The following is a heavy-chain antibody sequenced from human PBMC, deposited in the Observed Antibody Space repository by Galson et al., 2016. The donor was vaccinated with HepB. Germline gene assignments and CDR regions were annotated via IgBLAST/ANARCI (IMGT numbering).Heavy chain of an antibody. CDR2: IKQDGSEK. Sequence: SLRLSCAASGFAFGSYWMSWVRQAPGKGLEWVANIKQDGSEKYFVDSVKGRFTISRDNAKNSLYPQMNSLRAEDTAVYYCAKGRGGVSIHWGQGTLVTGSS. V-gene: IGHV3-7*01. D-gene: IGHD3-10*01. J-gene: IGHJ4*02. CDR3: AKGRGGVSIH. CDR1: GFAFGSYW.